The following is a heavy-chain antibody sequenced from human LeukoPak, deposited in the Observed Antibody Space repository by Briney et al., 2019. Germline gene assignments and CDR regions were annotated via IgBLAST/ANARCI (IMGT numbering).Heavy chain of an antibody. CDR3: ARGPSYVWGSYRYYYFDY. CDR1: GFTFSSYS. V-gene: IGHV3-48*04. Sequence: PGGSLRLSCAASGFTFSSYSMNWVRQAPGKGLEWVSYISSSSSTIYYADSVKGRFTISRDNAKNSLYLQMNSLRAEDTAVYYCARGPSYVWGSYRYYYFDYWGQGTLVTVSS. J-gene: IGHJ4*02. CDR2: ISSSSSTI. D-gene: IGHD3-16*02.